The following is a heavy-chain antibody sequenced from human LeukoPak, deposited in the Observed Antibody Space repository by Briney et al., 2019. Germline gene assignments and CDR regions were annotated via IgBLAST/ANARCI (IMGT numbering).Heavy chain of an antibody. CDR1: GFTFSSYA. CDR2: ISGSGGST. J-gene: IGHJ4*02. CDR3: ALLMGVGRYSDY. V-gene: IGHV3-23*01. Sequence: GGSLRLSCAASGFTFSSYAMSWVRQAPGKGLEWVSAISGSGGSTYYADSVKGRFTISRDNSKNTLYLQMNSLRAEDTAVYYCALLMGVGRYSDYWGQGTLVTVSS. D-gene: IGHD3-10*01.